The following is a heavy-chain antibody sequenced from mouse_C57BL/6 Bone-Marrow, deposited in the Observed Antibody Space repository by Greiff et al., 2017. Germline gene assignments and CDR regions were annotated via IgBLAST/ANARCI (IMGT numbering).Heavy chain of an antibody. CDR3: ARKPYYGNPHWYFDV. CDR1: GYTFTSYW. CDR2: IDPSDSET. V-gene: IGHV1-52*01. J-gene: IGHJ1*03. D-gene: IGHD2-10*01. Sequence: VQLQQPGAELVRPGSSVKLSCKASGYTFTSYWMHWVKQRPIQGLEWIGNIDPSDSETHYNQKFKDKATLTVDKSSSTAYMQLSSLTSEDSAVYYCARKPYYGNPHWYFDVWGTGTTVTVSS.